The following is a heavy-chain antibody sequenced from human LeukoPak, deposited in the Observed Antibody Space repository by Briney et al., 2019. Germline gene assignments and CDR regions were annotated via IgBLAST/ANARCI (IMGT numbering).Heavy chain of an antibody. V-gene: IGHV3-66*01. Sequence: PGGSLRLSCAASGFTVSSNYMSWVRQAPGKGLEWVSVIYSGGSTYYADSVKGGFTISRDNSKNTLYLQMNSLRAEDTAVYYCARGRYYYDSSGYGYWGQGTLVTVSS. CDR2: IYSGGST. D-gene: IGHD3-22*01. CDR3: ARGRYYYDSSGYGY. J-gene: IGHJ4*02. CDR1: GFTVSSNY.